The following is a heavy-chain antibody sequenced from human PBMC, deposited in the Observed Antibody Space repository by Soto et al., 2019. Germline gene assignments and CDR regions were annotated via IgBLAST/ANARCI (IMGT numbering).Heavy chain of an antibody. D-gene: IGHD3-22*01. CDR3: ARDSHYYDSSGYSLYFDY. CDR2: IYHSGST. CDR1: GGSISSGGYS. Sequence: QLQLQESGSGLVKPSQTLSLTCAVSGGSISSGGYSWSWIRQPPGKGLEWIGYIYHSGSTYYNPRLKSLVTISVDRTKNQFALNLSSVTAADTAVYYCARDSHYYDSSGYSLYFDYWGQGTLVTVSS. J-gene: IGHJ4*02. V-gene: IGHV4-30-2*01.